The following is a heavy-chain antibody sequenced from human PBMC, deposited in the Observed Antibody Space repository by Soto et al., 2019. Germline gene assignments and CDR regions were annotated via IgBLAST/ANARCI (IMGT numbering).Heavy chain of an antibody. Sequence: GGSLRLSCAASGFTFSSYAMSWVRQAPGKGLEWVSAISGSGGSTYYADSVKGRFTISRDNSKNTLYLQMNSLRAEDTAVYYCAGRRQLPNLTNFPFDYWGQGTLVTVSS. D-gene: IGHD1-26*01. CDR2: ISGSGGST. V-gene: IGHV3-23*01. J-gene: IGHJ4*02. CDR1: GFTFSSYA. CDR3: AGRRQLPNLTNFPFDY.